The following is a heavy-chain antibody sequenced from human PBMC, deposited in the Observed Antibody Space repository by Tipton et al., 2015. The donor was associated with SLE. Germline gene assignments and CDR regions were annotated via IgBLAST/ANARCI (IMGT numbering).Heavy chain of an antibody. CDR1: GSPLSRGFY. Sequence: PGLVKPSETLSLNCSVSGSPLSRGFYWGWIRQPPGKGLEWIGSAIHSGTTFYNPSLESRITVSVDTSKNIVSLRLTSVTAADTARYFCARDVGRWFYDNSPRGFDIWGQGTLVTVSA. V-gene: IGHV4-38-2*02. CDR3: ARDVGRWFYDNSPRGFDI. D-gene: IGHD3-22*01. CDR2: AIHSGTT. J-gene: IGHJ3*02.